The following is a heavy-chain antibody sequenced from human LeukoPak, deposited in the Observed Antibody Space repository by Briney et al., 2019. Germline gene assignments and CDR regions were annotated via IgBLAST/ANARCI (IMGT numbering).Heavy chain of an antibody. J-gene: IGHJ4*02. V-gene: IGHV3-21*01. CDR1: GFILRDYW. Sequence: GGSLRLSCTASGFILRDYWMSWVRQAPGKGLEWVSYISSSSSNIFYADSFKGRFTISRDNAQNSLYLQMNSLRVEDTAVYYCARDPPGAHFDYWGQGTLVTVSS. CDR2: ISSSSSNI. CDR3: ARDPPGAHFDY. D-gene: IGHD7-27*01.